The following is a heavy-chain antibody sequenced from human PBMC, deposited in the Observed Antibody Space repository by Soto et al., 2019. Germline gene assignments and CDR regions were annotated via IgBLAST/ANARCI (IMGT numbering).Heavy chain of an antibody. D-gene: IGHD6-19*01. Sequence: SETLSLTCTVSGDSVSSASFYWIWIRQAPGKGLEWIGFTYFSGSTNYNPSLKSRVTMSLDTSKNQFSLKLRSVTPADTAVYFRARVNSGRNWFDPWGQGTLVTVSS. V-gene: IGHV4-61*01. CDR3: ARVNSGRNWFDP. CDR2: TYFSGST. J-gene: IGHJ5*02. CDR1: GDSVSSASFY.